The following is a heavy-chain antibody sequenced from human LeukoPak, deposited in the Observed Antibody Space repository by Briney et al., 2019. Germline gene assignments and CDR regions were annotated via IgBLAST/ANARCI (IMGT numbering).Heavy chain of an antibody. J-gene: IGHJ3*02. V-gene: IGHV3-23*01. CDR1: RFTFNNYA. CDR3: ATKHRWITSVDEAFDI. D-gene: IGHD2-2*03. Sequence: GGSLRLSCAAPRFTFNNYAMNWVRQAPGRGLAWVSTISGSGADTFYADSVRGRFTISRDNSKNTLYLQMNSLRPEDTAVYYCATKHRWITSVDEAFDIWGQGTKVTVS. CDR2: ISGSGADT.